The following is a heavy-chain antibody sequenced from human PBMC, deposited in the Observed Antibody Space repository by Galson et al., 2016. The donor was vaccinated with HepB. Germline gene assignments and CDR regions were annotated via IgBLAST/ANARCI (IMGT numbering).Heavy chain of an antibody. CDR1: GFTFHTFT. Sequence: SLRLSCAASGFTFHTFTMHWVRQAPGKGLEWVAVISYDGGNKYYRDSVQGRFTIPRDNSKNTLSLQMSSLRPEDTAVYYCVRDPRGELPDAGDYHYGLDVWGQGTTVTVSS. CDR2: ISYDGGNK. V-gene: IGHV3-30*04. D-gene: IGHD1-26*01. J-gene: IGHJ6*02. CDR3: VRDPRGELPDAGDYHYGLDV.